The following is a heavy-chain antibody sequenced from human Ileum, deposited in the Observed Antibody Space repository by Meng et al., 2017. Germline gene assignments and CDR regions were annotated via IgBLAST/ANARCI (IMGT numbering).Heavy chain of an antibody. J-gene: IGHJ4*02. Sequence: ESLKISCAASGFTFTSYAMSWVRQAPGKGLEWVSLISGNAADTYYADSVKGRFTISRDNSKNTLYLQMNSLRAEDTAVYYCAKVLLYSGNRDFGDDWGQGNRVT. CDR2: ISGNAADT. D-gene: IGHD4-23*01. CDR1: GFTFTSYA. V-gene: IGHV3-23*01. CDR3: AKVLLYSGNRDFGDD.